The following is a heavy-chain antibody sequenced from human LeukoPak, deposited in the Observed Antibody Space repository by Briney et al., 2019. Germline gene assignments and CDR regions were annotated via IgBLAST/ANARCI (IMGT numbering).Heavy chain of an antibody. V-gene: IGHV4-39*01. CDR1: GGSISSTSYH. CDR2: VYYTGSA. Sequence: KPSETLSLTCTVSGGSISSTSYHWAWIRQPPGKGLEWIATVYYTGSAYYNPSLKSQVTISVDTSKSQFSLKLSSVTTADTALYYCARYASGSYYWFDPWGQGTLVTVSS. D-gene: IGHD3-10*01. CDR3: ARYASGSYYWFDP. J-gene: IGHJ5*02.